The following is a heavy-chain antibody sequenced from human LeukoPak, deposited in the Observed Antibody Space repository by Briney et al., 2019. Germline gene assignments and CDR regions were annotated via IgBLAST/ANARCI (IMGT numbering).Heavy chain of an antibody. D-gene: IGHD5-12*01. CDR2: IYYSGST. CDR1: GGSISSYY. CDR3: ARWQAGYSGYARDGFDY. V-gene: IGHV4-59*01. J-gene: IGHJ4*02. Sequence: SETLSLTCTVSGGSISSYYWSWIRQPPGKGLEWIGYIYYSGSTNYNPSLKSRVTISVDTSKNQFSLKLSSVTAADMAVYYCARWQAGYSGYARDGFDYWGQGTLVTVSS.